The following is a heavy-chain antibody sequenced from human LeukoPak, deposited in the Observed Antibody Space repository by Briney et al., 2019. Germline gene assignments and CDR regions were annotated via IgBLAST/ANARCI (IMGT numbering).Heavy chain of an antibody. J-gene: IGHJ6*03. Sequence: SGGSLRLSCAASGFTFSSYGMSWVRQAPGKGLEWVSAISGSGGSTYYADSVKGRFTISRDNSKNTLYLQMNSLRAEDTAVYYCARIGVGYCSGGSCYSYYYYMDVWGKGTTVTISS. V-gene: IGHV3-23*01. CDR2: ISGSGGST. CDR1: GFTFSSYG. D-gene: IGHD2-15*01. CDR3: ARIGVGYCSGGSCYSYYYYMDV.